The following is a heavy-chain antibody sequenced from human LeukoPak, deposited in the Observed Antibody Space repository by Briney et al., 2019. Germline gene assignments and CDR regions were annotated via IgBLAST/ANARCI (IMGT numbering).Heavy chain of an antibody. V-gene: IGHV3-15*07. CDR1: GFTFSNAY. CDR2: IKPKTYGETT. J-gene: IGHJ4*02. D-gene: IGHD2-21*01. CDR3: ITPLPYSAQ. Sequence: GGSLRLSCAASGFTFSNAYMNWVRQAPGKGLEWVGRIKPKTYGETTEYAAPVKDSFSISRDDSKSMMYLQMNSLKTEDTAVYYCITPLPYSAQGGQGTLVTVSS.